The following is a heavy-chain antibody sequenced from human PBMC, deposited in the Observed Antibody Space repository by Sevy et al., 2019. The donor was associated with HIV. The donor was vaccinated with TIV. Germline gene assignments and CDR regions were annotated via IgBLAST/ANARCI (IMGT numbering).Heavy chain of an antibody. CDR3: ARGGGYSYGYYYYYYGMDV. CDR2: INHSGST. D-gene: IGHD5-18*01. V-gene: IGHV4-34*01. Sequence: SETLSLTCAVYGGSFSGYYWSWIRQPPGKGLEWIGEINHSGSTNYNPSLKSRVTISVDTSKNQFSLKLSSVTAADTAVYYYARGGGYSYGYYYYYYGMDVWGQGTTVTVSS. J-gene: IGHJ6*02. CDR1: GGSFSGYY.